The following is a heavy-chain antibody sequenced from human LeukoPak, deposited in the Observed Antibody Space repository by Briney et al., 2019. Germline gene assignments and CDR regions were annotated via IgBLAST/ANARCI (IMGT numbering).Heavy chain of an antibody. CDR2: ISYDGSNK. J-gene: IGHJ6*02. CDR1: GFTFSSYA. D-gene: IGHD1-7*01. Sequence: GGSLRLSCAASGFTFSSYAMHWVRQAPGKGLEWVAVISYDGSNKCYADSVKGRFTISRDNSKNTLYLQMNSLRAEDTAVYYCARDPSKTTVYYYYYGMDVWGQGTTVTVSS. CDR3: ARDPSKTTVYYYYYGMDV. V-gene: IGHV3-30-3*01.